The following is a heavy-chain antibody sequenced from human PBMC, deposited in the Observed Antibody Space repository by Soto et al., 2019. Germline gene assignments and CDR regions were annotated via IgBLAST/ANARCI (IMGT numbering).Heavy chain of an antibody. D-gene: IGHD1-7*01. CDR1: GGSISSSSYY. CDR3: ARGRITGTYGMDV. V-gene: IGHV4-39*01. Sequence: SETLSLTCTVSGGSISSSSYYWGWIRQPPGKGLEWIGSIYYSGSTYYNPSLKSRVTISVDTSKNQFSLKLSSVTAADTAVYYCARGRITGTYGMDVWGQGTTVTVSS. J-gene: IGHJ6*02. CDR2: IYYSGST.